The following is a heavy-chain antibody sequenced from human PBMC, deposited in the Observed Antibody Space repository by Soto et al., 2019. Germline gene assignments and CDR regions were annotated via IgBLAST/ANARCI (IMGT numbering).Heavy chain of an antibody. J-gene: IGHJ3*02. Sequence: SETLSLTCTLSGCTISSGGYYWSWIRQQPGKGLEWIGYIYYSGSTYYNPSLKSRVTISVDTSKNQFSLKLSSVTAADTAVYYCARDSYCSSTSCYYPNDAFDIWGQGTMVTVSS. CDR2: IYYSGST. D-gene: IGHD2-2*01. CDR3: ARDSYCSSTSCYYPNDAFDI. CDR1: GCTISSGGYY. V-gene: IGHV4-31*03.